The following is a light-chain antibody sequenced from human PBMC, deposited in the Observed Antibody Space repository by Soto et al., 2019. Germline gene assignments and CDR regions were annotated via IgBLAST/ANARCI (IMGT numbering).Light chain of an antibody. J-gene: IGLJ1*01. CDR3: SSYTSSTTAYV. V-gene: IGLV2-14*01. CDR2: EVS. Sequence: LTQPASVSGSPGQSITISCTGTSSDVGAFNYVSWYQQRPGKAPKLMIYEVSDRPSGVSNRFSGSKSGNTASLTISGLQAEDEADYYCSSYTSSTTAYVFGTGTKVTGL. CDR1: SSDVGAFNY.